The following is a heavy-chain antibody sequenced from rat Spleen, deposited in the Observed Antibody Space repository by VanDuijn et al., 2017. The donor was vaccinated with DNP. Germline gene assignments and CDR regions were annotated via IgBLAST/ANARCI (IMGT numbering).Heavy chain of an antibody. V-gene: IGHV5-7*01. D-gene: IGHD1-4*01. CDR1: GITFSDHN. CDR2: ISYDGRDI. CDR3: ASRPPPTRGPFDY. J-gene: IGHJ2*01. Sequence: EVQLVESGGGLVQPGRSLKLSCVASGITFSDHNMAWVRQAPKKGLEWVATISYDGRDIYYRDSVKGRFTMSRDNAKSALYLQMDSLRSEDTATYYCASRPPPTRGPFDYWGQGVTVTVSS.